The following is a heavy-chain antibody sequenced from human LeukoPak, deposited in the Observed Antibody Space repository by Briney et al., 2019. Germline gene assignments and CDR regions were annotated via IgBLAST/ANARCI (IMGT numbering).Heavy chain of an antibody. CDR1: GFTFSSYG. CDR2: IRYDGSNK. J-gene: IGHJ4*02. CDR3: ATTGDPHNDY. D-gene: IGHD7-27*01. Sequence: GGSLRLSCAASGFTFSSYGMHWVRQAPGKGLEWVAFIRYDGSNKYYADSVKGRFTISRDNSKNSLYLQMNSLRAEDTAVYYCATTGDPHNDYWGQGTLVTVSS. V-gene: IGHV3-30*02.